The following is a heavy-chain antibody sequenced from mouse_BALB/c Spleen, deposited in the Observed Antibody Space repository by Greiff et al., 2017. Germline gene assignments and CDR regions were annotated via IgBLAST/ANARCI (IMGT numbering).Heavy chain of an antibody. CDR2: ISYDGSN. Sequence: ESGPGLVKPSQSLSLTCSVTGYSITSGYYWNWIRQFPGNKLEWMGYISYDGSNNYNPSLKNRISITRDTSKNQFFLKLNSVTTEDTATYYCAREGYVFYFDYWGQGTTLTVSS. CDR1: GYSITSGYY. V-gene: IGHV3-6*02. D-gene: IGHD3-1*01. J-gene: IGHJ2*01. CDR3: AREGYVFYFDY.